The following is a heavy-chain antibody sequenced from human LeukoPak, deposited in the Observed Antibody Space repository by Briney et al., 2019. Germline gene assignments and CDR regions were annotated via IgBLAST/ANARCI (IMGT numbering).Heavy chain of an antibody. D-gene: IGHD4-11*01. V-gene: IGHV3-72*01. CDR3: ARSNSNGNQVFDY. J-gene: IGHJ4*02. Sequence: PGGSLRLSCAVSGYIFSDWYIDWVRQVPGKGLEWVGRVRNKANGQTTEYAASVKGRFTISRDDSKNSAYLQMNSLKTEDTAVYYCARSNSNGNQVFDYWGQGTTATVSS. CDR2: VRNKANGQTT. CDR1: GYIFSDWY.